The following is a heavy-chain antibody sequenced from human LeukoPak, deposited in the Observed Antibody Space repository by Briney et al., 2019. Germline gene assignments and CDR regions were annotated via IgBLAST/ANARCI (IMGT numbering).Heavy chain of an antibody. D-gene: IGHD5-24*01. CDR2: IKQHGSER. CDR1: GFTFSSYW. J-gene: IGHJ4*02. CDR3: AREADDGVYYFDY. Sequence: GGSLRLSCAASGFTFSSYWMSWVRQAPGKGLEWVANIKQHGSERYYVDSVKGRFTISRDNAKNSLYLQMNSLRTEDTAVYYCAREADDGVYYFDYWGQGTLVTVSS. V-gene: IGHV3-7*01.